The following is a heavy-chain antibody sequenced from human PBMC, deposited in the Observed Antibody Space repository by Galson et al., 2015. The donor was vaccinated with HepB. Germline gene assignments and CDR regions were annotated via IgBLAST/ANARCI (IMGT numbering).Heavy chain of an antibody. Sequence: SLRLFCAASGFTFGAYEMNWVRQAPGKGLEWISYISSNGYMIYYAESVKGRFTISRDNARDSLYLQMNSLGVEDTAVYYCVRDDALWSWYFDSWGQGILVTVSS. J-gene: IGHJ4*02. CDR1: GFTFGAYE. CDR2: ISSNGYMI. CDR3: VRDDALWSWYFDS. D-gene: IGHD3-10*01. V-gene: IGHV3-48*03.